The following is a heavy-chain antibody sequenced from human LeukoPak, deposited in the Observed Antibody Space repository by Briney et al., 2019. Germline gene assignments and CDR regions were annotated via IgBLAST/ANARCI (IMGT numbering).Heavy chain of an antibody. CDR2: ISSSGSTI. D-gene: IGHD3-10*01. V-gene: IGHV3-11*01. J-gene: IGHJ4*02. CDR3: ARDRRRRYYGSGSQQTDY. Sequence: GGSLRLSCVASGFTFSDYYMSWIRQAPGKGLEWVSYISSSGSTIYYADSVKGRFTISRDNAKNSLYLQMNSLRAEDTAVYYCARDRRRRYYGSGSQQTDYWGQGTLVTVSS. CDR1: GFTFSDYY.